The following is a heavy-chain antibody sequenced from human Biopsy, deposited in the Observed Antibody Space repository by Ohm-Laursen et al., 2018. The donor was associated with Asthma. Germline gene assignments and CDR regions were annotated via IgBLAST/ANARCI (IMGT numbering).Heavy chain of an antibody. J-gene: IGHJ4*02. CDR2: IIPIFGTT. CDR1: GGTFNYA. CDR3: ASETGHSYGSGSEYYFDY. Sequence: SVKVSCKASGGTFNYAITWVRQAPGQGLEWMGGIIPIFGTTNYAQKLKGRVTITADESSSTAYMELSSLRSEDTAVYYCASETGHSYGSGSEYYFDYWGQGTLVTVSS. V-gene: IGHV1-69*13. D-gene: IGHD3-10*01.